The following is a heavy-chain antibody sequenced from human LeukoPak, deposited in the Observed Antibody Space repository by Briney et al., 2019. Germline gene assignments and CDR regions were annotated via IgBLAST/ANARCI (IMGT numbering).Heavy chain of an antibody. V-gene: IGHV3-48*04. D-gene: IGHD3-10*01. CDR1: GFTFRSYG. Sequence: PGGSLRLSCAASGFTFRSYGMSWVRQAPGKGLEWVSYISSSGSTIYYADSVKGRFTISRDNAKKSLYLQMNSLRAEDTAVYYCARDGVTVLRGLYYYYMDVWGKGTTVTISS. CDR3: ARDGVTVLRGLYYYYMDV. J-gene: IGHJ6*03. CDR2: ISSSGSTI.